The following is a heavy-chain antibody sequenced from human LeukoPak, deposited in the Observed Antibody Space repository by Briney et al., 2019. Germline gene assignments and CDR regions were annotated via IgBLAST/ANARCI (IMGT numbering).Heavy chain of an antibody. D-gene: IGHD6-19*01. V-gene: IGHV4-59*13. J-gene: IGHJ5*02. Sequence: PSETLSLTCTVSGGSISSYHWSWIRQPPGKGLEWIGYIPYIGNTNYNPSLKSRVTISIDTPKNQFSLKLTSVTAADAAVYYCARGRGQQWLEPFDPWGQGTLVTVSS. CDR3: ARGRGQQWLEPFDP. CDR1: GGSISSYH. CDR2: IPYIGNT.